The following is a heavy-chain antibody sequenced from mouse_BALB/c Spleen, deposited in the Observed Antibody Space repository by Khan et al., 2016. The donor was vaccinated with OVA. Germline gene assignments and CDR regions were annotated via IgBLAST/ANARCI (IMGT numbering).Heavy chain of an antibody. J-gene: IGHJ2*01. V-gene: IGHV1-7*01. Sequence: VKLKQSGAELAKPGASVKMSCKASGYTFTTYWMHWVKQRPGQGLEWIGYINPTSGYTDYNEKFKDRATLSADKSSSTAYMQLSSLTSEDSAVYYCTRDRIDYWGQGTILTGPS. CDR3: TRDRIDY. CDR2: INPTSGYT. CDR1: GYTFTTYW.